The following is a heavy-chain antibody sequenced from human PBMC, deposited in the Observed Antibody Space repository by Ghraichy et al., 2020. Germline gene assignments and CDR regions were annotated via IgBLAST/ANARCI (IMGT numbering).Heavy chain of an antibody. CDR2: IKSKTDGGTT. D-gene: IGHD5-18*01. CDR1: GFTFSNAW. Sequence: GGSLRLSCAASGFTFSNAWMSWVRQAPGKGLEWVGRIKSKTDGGTTDYAAPVKGRFTISRDDSKNTLYLQMNSLKTEDTAVYYCTHENSRGYSYGLHYFDYWGQGTLVTVSS. V-gene: IGHV3-15*01. CDR3: THENSRGYSYGLHYFDY. J-gene: IGHJ4*02.